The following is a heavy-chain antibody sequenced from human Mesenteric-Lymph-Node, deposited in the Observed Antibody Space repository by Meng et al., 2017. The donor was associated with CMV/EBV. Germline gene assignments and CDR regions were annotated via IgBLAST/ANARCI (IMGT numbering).Heavy chain of an antibody. D-gene: IGHD5-18*01. CDR1: GYTFNNYG. J-gene: IGHJ6*02. Sequence: SVKVSCKASGYTFNNYGISWVRQAPGQGLEWMGRIIPILGIANYAQKFQGRVTITADKSTSTAYMELSSLRSEDTAVYYCARARQLWLLSDYYYYGMDVWGQGTTVTVSS. CDR3: ARARQLWLLSDYYYYGMDV. V-gene: IGHV1-69*04. CDR2: IIPILGIA.